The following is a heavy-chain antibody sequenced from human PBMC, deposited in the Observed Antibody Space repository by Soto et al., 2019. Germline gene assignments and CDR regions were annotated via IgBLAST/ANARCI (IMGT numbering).Heavy chain of an antibody. J-gene: IGHJ4*02. CDR2: IYYRGTT. V-gene: IGHV4-59*11. CDR1: GVSTSNHY. Sequence: QVQLQESGPGLVKPSETLSLTCSVSGVSTSNHYWTWIRKPPGQGPEWIGCIYYRGTTNYHASITTRVTISVTTSNNQFSLKLTSVTTADTAFYYCERGGGSPYHDHEFDYWGEGILLTVSS. CDR3: ERGGGSPYHDHEFDY. D-gene: IGHD2-2*01.